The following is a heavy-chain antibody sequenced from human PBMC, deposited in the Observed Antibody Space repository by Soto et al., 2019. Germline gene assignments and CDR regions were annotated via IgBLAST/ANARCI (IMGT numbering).Heavy chain of an antibody. D-gene: IGHD4-17*01. CDR3: ARETTHKYGDYHYYYYGMDV. V-gene: IGHV1-3*01. CDR1: GYTFTSYA. J-gene: IGHJ6*02. CDR2: INAGNGNT. Sequence: ASVKVSCKASGYTFTSYAMHWVRQAPGQRLEWMGWINAGNGNTKYSQKFQGRVTITRDTSASTAYMELSSLRSEDTAVYYCARETTHKYGDYHYYYYGMDVWGQGTTVTVSS.